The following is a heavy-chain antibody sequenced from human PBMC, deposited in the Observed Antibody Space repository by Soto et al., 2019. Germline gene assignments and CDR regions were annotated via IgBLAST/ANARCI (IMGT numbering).Heavy chain of an antibody. D-gene: IGHD7-27*01. Sequence: QVQLQESGPGLVKPSETLSLTCTVSGGSISSYYWSWIRQPPGKGLEWIGYIYYSGSTDYDPSLKGRVTKSVDTSKNQFSLKLSSVTAADTAVYYCARRWGTYFDFWGHGTLVTVSS. V-gene: IGHV4-59*01. J-gene: IGHJ4*01. CDR3: ARRWGTYFDF. CDR1: GGSISSYY. CDR2: IYYSGST.